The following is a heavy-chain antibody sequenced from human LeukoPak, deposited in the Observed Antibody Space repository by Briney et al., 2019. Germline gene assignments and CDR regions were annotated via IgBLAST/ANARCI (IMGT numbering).Heavy chain of an antibody. CDR1: GLTFTGHY. V-gene: IGHV1-2*02. Sequence: ASVKVSCKASGLTFTGHYIHWVRQAPGQGLQWMGWINPNSGGTIYAQKFQGRVTMTRDTSISTAYMELRSLTSDDTAVYYCARGPIYASSGYYIDYWGQGTLVTVSS. CDR3: ARGPIYASSGYYIDY. CDR2: INPNSGGT. D-gene: IGHD3-22*01. J-gene: IGHJ4*02.